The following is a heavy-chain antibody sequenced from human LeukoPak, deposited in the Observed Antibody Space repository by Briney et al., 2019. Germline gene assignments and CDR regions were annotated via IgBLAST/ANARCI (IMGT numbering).Heavy chain of an antibody. V-gene: IGHV5-51*01. D-gene: IGHD3-22*01. J-gene: IGHJ4*02. CDR2: IYPGDSDI. CDR1: GYSFTNYW. Sequence: GESLKISCQGSGYSFTNYWIGWVRQMPGKGLEWMGIIYPGDSDIRYSPSFQGQVTISADQSISTAYLHWSSLKASDTAMYYCAREPDSSGYSFDYWGQGTLVTVSS. CDR3: AREPDSSGYSFDY.